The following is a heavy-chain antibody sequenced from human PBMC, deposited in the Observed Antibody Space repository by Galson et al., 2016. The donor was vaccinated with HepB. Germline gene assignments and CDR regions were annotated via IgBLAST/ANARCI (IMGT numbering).Heavy chain of an antibody. CDR3: AKEPSGYSYGYYFDY. V-gene: IGHV4-34*01. J-gene: IGHJ4*02. D-gene: IGHD5-18*01. Sequence: SETLSLTCAVYGGSFSGYYWSWIRQRPGKGLEWIGAINPGGSANFNPSLQPRVTISVDTSKNQFSLKLSSVTAAATAVYYCAKEPSGYSYGYYFDYWGQGTLGTVPS. CDR2: INPGGSA. CDR1: GGSFSGYY.